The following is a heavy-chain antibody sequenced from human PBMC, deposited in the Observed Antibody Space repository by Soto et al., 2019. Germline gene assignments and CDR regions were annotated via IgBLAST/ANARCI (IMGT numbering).Heavy chain of an antibody. CDR3: ARIRSTSYGMDV. Sequence: GSGPTLVNPTQTLTLTCTFSGFSLSTSGMCVSWIRQPPGKALEWLALIDRDDDKYYSTSLKTRLTISKDTSKNQVVLTMTNMYPVDTATYYCARIRSTSYGMDVWGQGTTVTVSS. CDR2: IDRDDDK. CDR1: GFSLSTSGMC. D-gene: IGHD2-2*01. J-gene: IGHJ6*02. V-gene: IGHV2-70*01.